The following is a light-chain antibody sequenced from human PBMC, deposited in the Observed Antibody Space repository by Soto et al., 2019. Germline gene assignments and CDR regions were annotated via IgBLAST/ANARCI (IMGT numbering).Light chain of an antibody. V-gene: IGKV3-20*01. Sequence: EIVLTQSPGTLSLSPGERATLSCRASQSVSISYLAWYQQRPGQAPRLLIYGAPGRATGIPDRFSGSGSGTDFTLTINRLEPEDFAVYYCQQYDSSPPFALTFGGGTKVDIK. CDR3: QQYDSSPPFALT. CDR2: GAP. CDR1: QSVSISY. J-gene: IGKJ4*01.